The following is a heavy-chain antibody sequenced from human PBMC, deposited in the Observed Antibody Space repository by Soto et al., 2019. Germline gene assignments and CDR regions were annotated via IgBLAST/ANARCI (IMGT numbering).Heavy chain of an antibody. J-gene: IGHJ6*02. CDR1: GESISSYY. D-gene: IGHD3-3*01. CDR3: ARLLARYYDFSYYYYYGMDV. CDR2: IYISGST. V-gene: IGHV4-4*07. Sequence: KPSETLSLTCTVSGESISSYYWSWIRQPAGKGLEWIGRIYISGSTDYNPSLKSRVSMSVDRSKNQFSLRLTSVTAADTAVYYCARLLARYYDFSYYYYYGMDVWGQGTTVTVSS.